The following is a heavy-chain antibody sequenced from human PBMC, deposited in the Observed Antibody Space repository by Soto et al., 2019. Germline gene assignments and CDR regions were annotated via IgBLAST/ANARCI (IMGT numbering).Heavy chain of an antibody. D-gene: IGHD2-15*01. CDR2: INPNSGGT. J-gene: IGHJ4*02. V-gene: IGHV1-2*02. CDR3: ASGGCSGGSRYWYYFDY. CDR1: GYTFTGYY. Sequence: ASVKVSCKASGYTFTGYYMHWVRQAPGQGLEWMGWINPNSGGTNYAQKFQGRVTMTRDTSISTAYMELSRLRSDDTAVYYCASGGCSGGSRYWYYFDYWGQGTLVTVSS.